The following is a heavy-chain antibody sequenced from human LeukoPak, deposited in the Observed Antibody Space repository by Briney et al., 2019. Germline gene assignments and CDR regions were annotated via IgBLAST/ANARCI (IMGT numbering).Heavy chain of an antibody. CDR2: ISGSGGST. J-gene: IGHJ4*02. D-gene: IGHD3-10*01. CDR3: AKDLPYYGSGSYYIN. V-gene: IGHV3-23*01. Sequence: LTGGSLRLSCAASGFTFSSYAMSWVRQAPGKGLEWVSAISGSGGSTYYADSVKGRFTISRDNSKNTLYLQMNSLRAEDTAAYYCAKDLPYYGSGSYYINWGQGTLVTVSS. CDR1: GFTFSSYA.